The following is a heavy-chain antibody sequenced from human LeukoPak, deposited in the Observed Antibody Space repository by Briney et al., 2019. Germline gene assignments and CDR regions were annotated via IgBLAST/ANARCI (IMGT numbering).Heavy chain of an antibody. V-gene: IGHV4-4*07. CDR2: IYTSGST. CDR1: GGSISSYY. CDR3: ARGVVVPAAIMDYYYYYMDV. D-gene: IGHD2-2*02. Sequence: SETLSLTCTVSGGSISSYYWSWIRQPAGKGLEWIGRIYTSGSTNYNPSLKSRVTMSVDTSKNQFSLKLSSVTAADTAVYYCARGVVVPAAIMDYYYYYMDVWGKGTTVTVSS. J-gene: IGHJ6*03.